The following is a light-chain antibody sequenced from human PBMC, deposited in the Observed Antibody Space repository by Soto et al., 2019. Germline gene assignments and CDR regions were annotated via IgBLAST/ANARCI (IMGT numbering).Light chain of an antibody. CDR1: QSVSTRS. V-gene: IGKV3-20*01. J-gene: IGKJ1*01. Sequence: EIVLTQSPGTLSLSPGERATLSCRASQSVSTRSLAWYQQKPGQAPRLLIYGASNRATGIPDRFSGSGSGTDFTLTISRLEPEDFAVYYCQQYGSSLWTFGQGTKVDI. CDR3: QQYGSSLWT. CDR2: GAS.